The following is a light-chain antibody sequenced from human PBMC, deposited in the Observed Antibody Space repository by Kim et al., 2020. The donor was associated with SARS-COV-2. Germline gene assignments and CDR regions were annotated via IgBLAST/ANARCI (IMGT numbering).Light chain of an antibody. CDR2: QDS. V-gene: IGLV3-1*01. J-gene: IGLJ2*01. CDR3: QAWDSSTGHLV. CDR1: KLGYKF. Sequence: SYELTQQPSVSVPPGQTASITCSGDKLGYKFTSWYQQKPDQSPVLVIYQDSRRPSGIPERFSGSNSGNTATLVISGTQAMDEADYYCQAWDSSTGHLVFGGGTQLTVL.